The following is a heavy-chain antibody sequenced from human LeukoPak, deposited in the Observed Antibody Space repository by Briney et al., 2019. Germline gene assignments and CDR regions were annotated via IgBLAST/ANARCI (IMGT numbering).Heavy chain of an antibody. Sequence: GGSLRLSCAASGFTFSNYAMHWVRQAPGKGLEWVALISYDESVEKNAASVKGRFTISRDNSKNTLYLQMNSLRTEDTAVYYCARALGSSWDSSLDSWGQGTLVPVSS. D-gene: IGHD6-13*01. CDR2: ISYDESVE. J-gene: IGHJ4*02. CDR1: GFTFSNYA. CDR3: ARALGSSWDSSLDS. V-gene: IGHV3-30*04.